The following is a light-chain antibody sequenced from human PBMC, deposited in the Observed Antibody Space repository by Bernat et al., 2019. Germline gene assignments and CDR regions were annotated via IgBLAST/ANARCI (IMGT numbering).Light chain of an antibody. CDR1: SSDVGSYNL. CDR2: EVS. J-gene: IGLJ3*02. V-gene: IGLV2-23*02. CDR3: CSYAGSSPV. Sequence: QSALTQPASVSGSPGQSITISCTGTSSDVGSYNLVSWYQQHSGKAPKLMIYEVSKRPSGVSNRFSGSKSGNTASLTISGLQAEDEADYYCCSYAGSSPVFGGGTKLTV.